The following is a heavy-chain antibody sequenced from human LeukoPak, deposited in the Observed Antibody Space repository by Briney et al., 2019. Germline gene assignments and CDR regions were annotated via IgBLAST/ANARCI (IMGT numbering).Heavy chain of an antibody. CDR1: GGSINSPKS. D-gene: IGHD3-3*02. J-gene: IGHJ3*02. Sequence: SETLSLTCAVSGGSINSPKSWSWVRQPPGKGLEWIGDRYHSGGTNYNPSLKSRVTISVDTSKNQFSLELNSVTAADTAVYYCARGVSTWDAFDIWGQGTMVTVSS. V-gene: IGHV4-4*02. CDR2: RYHSGGT. CDR3: ARGVSTWDAFDI.